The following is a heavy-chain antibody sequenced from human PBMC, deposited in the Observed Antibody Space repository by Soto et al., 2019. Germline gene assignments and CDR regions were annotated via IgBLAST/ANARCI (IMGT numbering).Heavy chain of an antibody. J-gene: IGHJ6*02. V-gene: IGHV6-1*01. D-gene: IGHD5-12*01. CDR3: ARVGYSGYDWGTGGVYYYYGMDV. CDR1: RESVCGNRAA. CDR2: AYYRSKWYN. Sequence: TLSLTCAISRESVCGNRAAWYWIRKSPSRGLEWLGCAYYRSKWYNDYAVSVKSRITINPDTSKNQFSLQLNSVTPEDTAVYYCARVGYSGYDWGTGGVYYYYGMDVWGQGTTVTVSS.